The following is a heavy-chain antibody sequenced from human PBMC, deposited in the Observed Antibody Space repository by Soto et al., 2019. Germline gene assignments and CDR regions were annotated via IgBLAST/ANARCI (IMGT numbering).Heavy chain of an antibody. V-gene: IGHV3-23*01. CDR3: AKDNFLGYYDSSGYYPGPYYYGMDV. CDR2: ISGSGGST. D-gene: IGHD3-22*01. J-gene: IGHJ6*02. CDR1: GFTFSSYA. Sequence: MRLSCAASGFTFSSYAMSWVRQAPGKGLEWVSAISGSGGSTYYADSVKGRFTISRDNSKNTLYLQMNSLRAEDTAVYYCAKDNFLGYYDSSGYYPGPYYYGMDVWGQGTTVTVSS.